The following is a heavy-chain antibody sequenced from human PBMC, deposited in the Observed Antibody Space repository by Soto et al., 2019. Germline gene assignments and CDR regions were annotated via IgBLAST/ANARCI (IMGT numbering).Heavy chain of an antibody. CDR1: GASISNYF. CDR2: IYSSGST. D-gene: IGHD5-18*01. CDR3: ARDTPRGYSYGSFDY. V-gene: IGHV4-4*07. J-gene: IGHJ4*02. Sequence: QVQLQESGPGLVKPSETLSLICTVSGASISNYFWTWIRQPAGKGLEWIGRIYSSGSTVYNASLKSRVTISVDTSKNQFSLKLSSVTAADTAVYYCARDTPRGYSYGSFDYWGQGTLVTVSS.